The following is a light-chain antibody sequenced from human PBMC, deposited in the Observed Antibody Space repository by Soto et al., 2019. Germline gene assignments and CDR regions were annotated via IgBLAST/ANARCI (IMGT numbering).Light chain of an antibody. CDR1: SSNIGTNP. Sequence: QSVLTQAPSASGTPGQRVTISCSGSSSNIGTNPVNWYQQLPGATPHLLIYNNNQRPSGVPDRFSGSKSGTSASLAISGLQSEDEDDYYCAVWDENVNGPGYVFGTGTKVTVL. J-gene: IGLJ1*01. CDR2: NNN. V-gene: IGLV1-44*01. CDR3: AVWDENVNGPGYV.